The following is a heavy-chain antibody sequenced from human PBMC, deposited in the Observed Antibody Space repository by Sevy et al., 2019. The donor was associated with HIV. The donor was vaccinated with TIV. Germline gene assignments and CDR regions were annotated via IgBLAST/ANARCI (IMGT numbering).Heavy chain of an antibody. CDR3: ARSRDGDYPTWYFDL. J-gene: IGHJ2*01. D-gene: IGHD4-17*01. CDR2: ISYDGSNK. V-gene: IGHV3-30-3*01. Sequence: GGSLRLSCAASGFTFSSYAMHWVRQAPGKGLEWVAVISYDGSNKNYADSVKGRFTISRDNSKNTLYLQMNSLRAEDTAVYYCARSRDGDYPTWYFDLWGRGTLVTVSS. CDR1: GFTFSSYA.